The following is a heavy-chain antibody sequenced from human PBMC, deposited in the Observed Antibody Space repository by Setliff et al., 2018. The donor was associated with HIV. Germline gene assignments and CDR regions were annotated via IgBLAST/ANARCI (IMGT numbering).Heavy chain of an antibody. CDR2: ISAYNRNT. V-gene: IGHV1-18*01. D-gene: IGHD3-16*01. CDR3: ARDSEWGSSTFWTFDI. Sequence: ASVKVSCIASGYTFTSYGISWVRQAPGQGLEWMGWISAYNRNTNYAQKLQGRVTMTTDTSTSTAYMELRSLRSDDTAVYYCARDSEWGSSTFWTFDIWGQGTMVTVSS. CDR1: GYTFTSYG. J-gene: IGHJ3*02.